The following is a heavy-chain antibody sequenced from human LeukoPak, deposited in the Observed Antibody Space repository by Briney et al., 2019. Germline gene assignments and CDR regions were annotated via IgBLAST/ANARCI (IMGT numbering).Heavy chain of an antibody. Sequence: AGSLILSCAASGFPFSNYAMSWVRQAPGKGLEWVSAISGSGAGTSYADSVRGRFTISRDNYKNTLFLQMHSLRDEDTAVYHCAQHHGSGTYYIYFDYWGQGTLVSVSP. CDR3: AQHHGSGTYYIYFDY. CDR1: GFPFSNYA. CDR2: ISGSGAGT. J-gene: IGHJ4*02. D-gene: IGHD3-10*01. V-gene: IGHV3-23*01.